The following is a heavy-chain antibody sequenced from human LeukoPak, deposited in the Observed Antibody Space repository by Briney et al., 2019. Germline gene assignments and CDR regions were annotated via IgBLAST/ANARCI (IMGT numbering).Heavy chain of an antibody. CDR3: ARSWYNGNYHGAFNM. CDR1: GGSISSYY. D-gene: IGHD1-26*01. CDR2: IYYSGST. V-gene: IGHV4-59*08. J-gene: IGHJ3*02. Sequence: SETLSLTCTVSGGSISSYYWNWVRQPPGKGLEWIAYIYYSGSTSYNPSLKSRVTISVDTSKNQFSLKLSSVTAADTAVYYCARSWYNGNYHGAFNMWDEGTMVTVTS.